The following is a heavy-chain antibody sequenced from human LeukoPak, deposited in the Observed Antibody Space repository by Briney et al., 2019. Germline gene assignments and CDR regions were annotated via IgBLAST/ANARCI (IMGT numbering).Heavy chain of an antibody. D-gene: IGHD2-2*02. J-gene: IGHJ6*02. Sequence: GGSLRLSCAASGFTFSSYAMHWVRQAPGKGREWVAVISYDGSNKYYADSVKGRFTIPRDNSKNTLYLQMNSLRAEDTAVYYCARDRRYCSSTSCYTRGYYYYGMDVWSQGTTVTVSS. CDR2: ISYDGSNK. CDR1: GFTFSSYA. V-gene: IGHV3-30*01. CDR3: ARDRRYCSSTSCYTRGYYYYGMDV.